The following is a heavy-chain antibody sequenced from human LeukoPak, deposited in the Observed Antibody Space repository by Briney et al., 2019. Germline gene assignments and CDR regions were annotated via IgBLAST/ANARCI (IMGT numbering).Heavy chain of an antibody. CDR1: GYTFTSYG. J-gene: IGHJ2*01. CDR3: ARDRHVVVSAANWYFDL. D-gene: IGHD2-2*01. V-gene: IGHV1-18*01. CDR2: ISAYNGNT. Sequence: PAASVKVSCKASGYTFTSYGISWVRQAPGQGLEWMGWISAYNGNTNYAQKLQGRVTMTTDTSTSTAYMELRSLRSDDTAVYYCARDRHVVVSAANWYFDLWGRGTLVTVSS.